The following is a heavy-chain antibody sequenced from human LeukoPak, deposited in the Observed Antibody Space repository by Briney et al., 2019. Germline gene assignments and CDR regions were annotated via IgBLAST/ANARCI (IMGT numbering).Heavy chain of an antibody. CDR2: INHSGST. J-gene: IGHJ6*02. V-gene: IGHV4-34*01. Sequence: SETLSLTCAVYGGSFSGYYWSWIRQPPGKGLEWIGEINHSGSTNYNPSLKSRVTISVDTSKNQFSLKLSSVTAPDTAVYYCARIVVVPAASGQYYYYGMDVWGQGTTVTVSS. CDR1: GGSFSGYY. CDR3: ARIVVVPAASGQYYYYGMDV. D-gene: IGHD2-2*01.